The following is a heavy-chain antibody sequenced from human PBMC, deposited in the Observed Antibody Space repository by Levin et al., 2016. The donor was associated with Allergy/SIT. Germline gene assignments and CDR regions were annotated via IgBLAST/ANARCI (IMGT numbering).Heavy chain of an antibody. Sequence: WVRQAPGQGLEWMGWINPNSGGTNYAQKFQGWVTMTRDTSISTAYMELSRLRSDDTAVYYCAREGLWELPAFDPWGQGTLVTVSS. V-gene: IGHV1-2*04. J-gene: IGHJ5*02. CDR3: AREGLWELPAFDP. CDR2: INPNSGGT. D-gene: IGHD1-26*01.